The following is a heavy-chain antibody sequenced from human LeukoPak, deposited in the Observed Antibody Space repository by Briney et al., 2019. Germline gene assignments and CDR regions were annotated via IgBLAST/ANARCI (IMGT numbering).Heavy chain of an antibody. D-gene: IGHD5-18*01. CDR2: IYTSGST. CDR3: ARDPPGYSHGSDYYYGMDV. CDR1: GGSISRGSYY. Sequence: PSQTLSLTCTVSGGSISRGSYYWSWIRQPAGKGLEWIGHIYTSGSTNYNPSLKSRVTISVDTSKNQFSLKLSSVTAADTAVYYCARDPPGYSHGSDYYYGMDVWGQGTTVTVSS. J-gene: IGHJ6*02. V-gene: IGHV4-61*09.